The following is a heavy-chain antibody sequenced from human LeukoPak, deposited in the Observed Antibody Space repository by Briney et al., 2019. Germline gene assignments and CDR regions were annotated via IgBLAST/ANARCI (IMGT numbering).Heavy chain of an antibody. Sequence: ASVKVSCKASGYTFTNYGVTWVRQAPGQGLEWMGWISTKNGNRNYAQKFQGRVSMTTDTSTSTAYMEMRSLRSDDTAMYYCARGASSYYDANFRGWFDPWGQGTLVTVSS. CDR1: GYTFTNYG. CDR3: ARGASSYYDANFRGWFDP. D-gene: IGHD3-22*01. V-gene: IGHV1-18*01. J-gene: IGHJ5*02. CDR2: ISTKNGNR.